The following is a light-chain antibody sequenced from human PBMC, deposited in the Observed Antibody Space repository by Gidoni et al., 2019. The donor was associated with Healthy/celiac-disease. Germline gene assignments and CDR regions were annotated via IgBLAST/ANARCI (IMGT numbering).Light chain of an antibody. CDR3: QQYNT. J-gene: IGKJ2*01. Sequence: EIVLTQSPGTLSLSPGERATLSCRASQSVSSSYLAWYQQKPGQAPRLLIYGASSRATGIPDRFSGSGSGTDFTLTISRLEPEDFAVYYCQQYNTFGQXTKLEIK. V-gene: IGKV3-20*01. CDR1: QSVSSSY. CDR2: GAS.